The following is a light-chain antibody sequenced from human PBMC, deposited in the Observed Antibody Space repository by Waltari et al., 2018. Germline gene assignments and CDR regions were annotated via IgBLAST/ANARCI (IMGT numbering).Light chain of an antibody. V-gene: IGLV3-21*04. J-gene: IGLJ2*01. CDR2: YDS. CDR3: QVWDSSSDR. CDR1: NIGSKS. Sequence: SYVLTQPPSVSVAPGKTARITCGGNNIGSKSVHWYQQKPGQAPVLVIYYDSDWPSGNPERFSGSNSGNTATLTISRVEAGDEADYYCQVWDSSSDRFGGGTKLTVL.